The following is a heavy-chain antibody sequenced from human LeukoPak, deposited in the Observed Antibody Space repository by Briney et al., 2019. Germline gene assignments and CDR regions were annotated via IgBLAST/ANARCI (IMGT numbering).Heavy chain of an antibody. D-gene: IGHD2-2*01. V-gene: IGHV4-39*07. Sequence: SETLSLTCTVSGGSISSSSYYWGWIRQPPGKGLEWIGRIYTSGSTNYNPSLKSRVTISVDTSKNQFSLKLSSVTAADTAVYYCARAGSLLCSSTSCYRYYFDYWGQGTLVTVSS. CDR3: ARAGSLLCSSTSCYRYYFDY. CDR1: GGSISSSSYY. CDR2: IYTSGST. J-gene: IGHJ4*02.